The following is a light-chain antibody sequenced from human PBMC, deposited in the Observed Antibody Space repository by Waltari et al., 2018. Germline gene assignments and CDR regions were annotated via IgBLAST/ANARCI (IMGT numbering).Light chain of an antibody. CDR2: DCT. CDR1: FSDVGPSDS. Sequence: QSPLTQPASVSGSPGQSITLSCTGAFSDVGPSDSVSWYPQLPARAPQPLISDCTHRPSGVSDRLSGSKSGNTASLTISGLQPEDEADYYCSSYTTRGTWVFGGGTKLTVL. J-gene: IGLJ3*02. CDR3: SSYTTRGTWV. V-gene: IGLV2-14*03.